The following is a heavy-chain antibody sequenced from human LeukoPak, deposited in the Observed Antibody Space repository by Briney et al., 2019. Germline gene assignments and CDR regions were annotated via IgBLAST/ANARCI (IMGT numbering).Heavy chain of an antibody. CDR1: GFTFSNYP. D-gene: IGHD2-8*01. V-gene: IGHV3-30*04. CDR3: ARDSGVYYPDLVFGY. CDR2: ISYDGSNK. J-gene: IGHJ4*02. Sequence: GGSLRLSCAASGFTFSNYPMHWVRQAPGKGLEWVALISYDGSNKYYGDSVEGRFTISRDNSKNTLYLQMNSLRAEDTAVYYCARDSGVYYPDLVFGYWGQGTLVTVSS.